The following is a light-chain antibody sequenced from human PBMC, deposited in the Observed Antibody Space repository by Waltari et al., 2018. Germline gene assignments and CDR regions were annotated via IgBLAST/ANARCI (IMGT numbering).Light chain of an antibody. CDR1: SSNIGGNA. CDR3: QVWATSSDLV. V-gene: IGLV1-44*01. CDR2: NTM. J-gene: IGLJ2*01. Sequence: QSVLTQPPSASGTPGQRVTISCSGSSSNIGGNAVNWYQHLPGTAPKLLIYNTMRRPSGVPDRFAGSTSGTSASLAISRVEAGEEADYYCQVWATSSDLVVGGGTKLTVL.